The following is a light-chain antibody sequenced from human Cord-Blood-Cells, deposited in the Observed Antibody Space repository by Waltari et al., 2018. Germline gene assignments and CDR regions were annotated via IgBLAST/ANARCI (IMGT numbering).Light chain of an antibody. V-gene: IGLV1-44*01. J-gene: IGLJ3*02. Sequence: QSVLTQPPSASGTPGQRVTLSCSGSRSNLGSNTVNWYQQLPGTAPKLLIYSNNQRPSGVPDRFSGSKSGTSASLAISGLQSEDEADYYCAAWDDSLNGRVFGGGTKLTVL. CDR1: RSNLGSNT. CDR2: SNN. CDR3: AAWDDSLNGRV.